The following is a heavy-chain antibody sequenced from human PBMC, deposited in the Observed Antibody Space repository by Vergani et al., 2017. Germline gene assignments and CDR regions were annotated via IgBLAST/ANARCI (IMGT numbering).Heavy chain of an antibody. Sequence: EVQLVESGGGLVQPGGSLRLSCAASGFTFSSYEMNWVRQAPGKGLEWVSYISSSGSTIYYADSVKGRFTISRDNAKNSLYLQMNSLRAEDTAVYYCARSLGIDXFDYWGQGTLVTVSS. D-gene: IGHD7-27*01. CDR2: ISSSGSTI. CDR1: GFTFSSYE. CDR3: ARSLGIDXFDY. J-gene: IGHJ4*02. V-gene: IGHV3-48*03.